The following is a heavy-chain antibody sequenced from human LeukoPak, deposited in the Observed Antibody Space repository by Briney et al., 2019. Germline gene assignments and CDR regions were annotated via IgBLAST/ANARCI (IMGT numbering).Heavy chain of an antibody. CDR2: IYYSGST. CDR3: ARLIAVTPEYYFDY. J-gene: IGHJ4*02. D-gene: IGHD4-17*01. CDR1: GGSISSGDYY. V-gene: IGHV4-30-4*01. Sequence: SQTLSLTCTVSGGSISSGDYYWSWIRRPPGKGLEWIGYIYYSGSTYYNPSLESRVTISVDTSKNQFSLKLSSVTAADTAVYYCARLIAVTPEYYFDYWGQGTLVTVSS.